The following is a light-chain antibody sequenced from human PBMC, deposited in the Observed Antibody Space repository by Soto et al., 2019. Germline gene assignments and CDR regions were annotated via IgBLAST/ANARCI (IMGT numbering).Light chain of an antibody. V-gene: IGKV3-20*01. Sequence: EIVLTQSPGTLSLSPVERAALSCRASQSVSSNYLAWYQQKPGQAPKVLIYRASIRATGIPDRFTGSGSGTDFTLTLSRQEPEDFAVHYCQLGITFGQGTRLDI. CDR2: RAS. CDR3: QLGIT. CDR1: QSVSSNY. J-gene: IGKJ5*01.